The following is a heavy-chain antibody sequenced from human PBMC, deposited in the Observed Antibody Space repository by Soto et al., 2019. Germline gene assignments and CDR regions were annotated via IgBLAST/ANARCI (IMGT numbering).Heavy chain of an antibody. CDR3: ARDRDIVLVPAAESQSTYGMDV. V-gene: IGHV3-33*01. CDR1: GFTFSSYG. J-gene: IGHJ6*02. CDR2: IWYDGSNK. D-gene: IGHD2-2*01. Sequence: QVQLVESGGGVVQPGRSLRLSCAASGFTFSSYGMHWVRQAPGKGLEWVAVIWYDGSNKYYADSVKGRFTISRDNSKNXXYXQXXSLRAEDTAVYYCARDRDIVLVPAAESQSTYGMDVWGQGTTVTVSS.